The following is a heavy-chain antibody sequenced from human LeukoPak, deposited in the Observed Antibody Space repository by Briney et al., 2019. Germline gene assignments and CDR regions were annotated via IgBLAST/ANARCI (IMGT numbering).Heavy chain of an antibody. CDR1: GFTFSSYS. J-gene: IGHJ4*02. CDR2: ISSSSSTI. Sequence: GGSLRLSCAASGFTFSSYSMNWVRQAPGEGLEWVSYISSSSSTIYYADSVKGRFTISRDNAKNSLYPQMNSLRAEDTAVYYCARVGRIALFDYGGQGTLVTVSS. V-gene: IGHV3-48*04. CDR3: ARVGRIALFDY. D-gene: IGHD2/OR15-2a*01.